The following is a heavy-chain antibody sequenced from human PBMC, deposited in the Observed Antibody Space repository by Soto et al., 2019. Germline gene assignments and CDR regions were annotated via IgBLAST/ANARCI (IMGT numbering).Heavy chain of an antibody. CDR3: ARDMGVFWSGYPEGGFDY. D-gene: IGHD3-3*01. CDR2: IKQDGSEK. V-gene: IGHV3-7*01. J-gene: IGHJ4*02. CDR1: GFTFTNYW. Sequence: EAQLVESGGGLVQPGGSLRLSCAASGFTFTNYWMSWVRQAPGKGLEWVANIKQDGSEKYYADSAKGRFSISRDNAKTSLYLQMNSLRAEDTAVYYCARDMGVFWSGYPEGGFDYWGQGTPVTVSS.